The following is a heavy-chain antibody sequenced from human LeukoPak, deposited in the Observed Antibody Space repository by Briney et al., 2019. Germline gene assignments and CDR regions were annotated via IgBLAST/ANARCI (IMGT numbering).Heavy chain of an antibody. CDR2: ISGYNGNT. V-gene: IGHV1-18*01. CDR1: GYTFTVNG. Sequence: ASVKVSCKASGYTFTVNGISWRRQAPGQGLEWMGWISGYNGNTNYAQKFQGRVTMTTDTSTSTAYMELRSLRSDDTAVYYCARTSHESVLYWSDPWGQGTLVNVSS. D-gene: IGHD3-16*01. J-gene: IGHJ5*02. CDR3: ARTSHESVLYWSDP.